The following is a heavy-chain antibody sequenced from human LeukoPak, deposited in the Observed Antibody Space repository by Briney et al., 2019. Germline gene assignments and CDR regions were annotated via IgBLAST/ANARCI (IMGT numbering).Heavy chain of an antibody. CDR1: GFTVTTKT. J-gene: IGHJ5*02. CDR2: IYSGGNT. CDR3: ARGLQQLVQRSGS. V-gene: IGHV3-53*01. D-gene: IGHD6-13*01. Sequence: PGGSLRLSCAASGFTVTTKTMSWVRQAPGKGLEWVSDIYSGGNTDYRDSVKGRFTIYRDTSKNTLYLQMNSLTVDDTAVYYCARGLQQLVQRSGSWGQGTLVTVSS.